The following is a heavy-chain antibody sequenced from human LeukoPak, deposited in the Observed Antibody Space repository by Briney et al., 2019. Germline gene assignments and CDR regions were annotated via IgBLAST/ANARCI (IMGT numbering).Heavy chain of an antibody. D-gene: IGHD6-13*01. CDR1: GFTFDDYA. CDR3: AKETLSKPGIAAAGRAGDYNWFDP. J-gene: IGHJ5*02. CDR2: ISGDGGST. V-gene: IGHV3-43*02. Sequence: GGSLRLSCAASGFTFDDYAMHWVRQAPGKGLEWVSLISGDGGSTYYADSVKGRFTISRDNSKNSLYLQMNSLRTEDTALYYCAKETLSKPGIAAAGRAGDYNWFDPWGQGTMVTVSS.